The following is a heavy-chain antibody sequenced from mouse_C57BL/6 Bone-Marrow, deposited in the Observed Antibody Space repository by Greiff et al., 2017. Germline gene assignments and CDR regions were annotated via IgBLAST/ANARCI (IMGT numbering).Heavy chain of an antibody. J-gene: IGHJ3*01. Sequence: VQLQQPGAELVKPGASVKLSCKASGYTFTSYWMNWVKQRPGQGLEWIGMIHPNSGSTNYNEKFKSKATLTVDKSSSTAYMQLSSLTSEDSAVSYCSRSRRLRAWIAYWGQGTLVTVSA. V-gene: IGHV1-64*01. CDR2: IHPNSGST. D-gene: IGHD2-12*01. CDR3: SRSRRLRAWIAY. CDR1: GYTFTSYW.